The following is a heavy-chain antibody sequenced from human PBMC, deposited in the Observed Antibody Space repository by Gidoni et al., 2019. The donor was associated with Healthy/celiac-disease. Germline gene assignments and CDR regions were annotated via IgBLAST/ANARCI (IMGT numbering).Heavy chain of an antibody. Sequence: QVQLQESGPGLVKPSETLSLTCTVSGSSISSGYYWGWIRQPPGKGLEWIGSIYHSGSTYYNPSLKSRVTISVDTSKNQFSLKLSSVTAADTAVYYCARDGYYDSSGYYYFDYWGQGTLVTVSS. CDR3: ARDGYYDSSGYYYFDY. J-gene: IGHJ4*02. CDR1: GSSISSGYY. V-gene: IGHV4-38-2*02. D-gene: IGHD3-22*01. CDR2: IYHSGST.